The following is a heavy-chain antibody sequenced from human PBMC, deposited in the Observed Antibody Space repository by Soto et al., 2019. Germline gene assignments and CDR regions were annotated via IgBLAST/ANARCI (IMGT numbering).Heavy chain of an antibody. Sequence: QVQLVQSGAEVKKPGASVKVSCKASGYTFTSYDINWVRQATGQGLEWMGWMNLNSGNTGYAQKFQGRVTMTRNTSISTAYMELSSLRSEDTAVYYCARSALEPYYYYYYMDVWGKGTTVTVSS. J-gene: IGHJ6*03. V-gene: IGHV1-8*01. CDR2: MNLNSGNT. CDR3: ARSALEPYYYYYYMDV. D-gene: IGHD1-1*01. CDR1: GYTFTSYD.